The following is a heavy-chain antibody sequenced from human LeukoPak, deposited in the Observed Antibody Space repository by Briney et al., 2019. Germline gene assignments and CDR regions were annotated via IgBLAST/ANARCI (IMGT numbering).Heavy chain of an antibody. D-gene: IGHD2-2*01. J-gene: IGHJ4*02. CDR3: AKNPSPSPDYFDH. Sequence: GGSPRLSCAASGFTFNNYAMSWVRQAPGKGLEWVSAISGSGGSTYYADSVKGRFTLSRDNSKNTLWLQMNTLRAEDTAVYYCAKNPSPSPDYFDHWGQGTLVTVSS. CDR1: GFTFNNYA. CDR2: ISGSGGST. V-gene: IGHV3-23*01.